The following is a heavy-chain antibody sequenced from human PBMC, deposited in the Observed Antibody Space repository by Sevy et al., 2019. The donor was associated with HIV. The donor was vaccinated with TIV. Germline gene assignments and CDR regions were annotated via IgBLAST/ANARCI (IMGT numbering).Heavy chain of an antibody. CDR3: ATGYCSSTSCWRRSYYYYGMDV. CDR1: GYTLTELS. D-gene: IGHD2-2*01. Sequence: ASVKVSCKVSGYTLTELSMHWVRQAPGKGLEWMGGFDPEDGETIYAQKFQGRVTMTEDTSTDTAYMELSSLSSEDTAVYYCATGYCSSTSCWRRSYYYYGMDVWGQGTTVTVSS. V-gene: IGHV1-24*01. CDR2: FDPEDGET. J-gene: IGHJ6*02.